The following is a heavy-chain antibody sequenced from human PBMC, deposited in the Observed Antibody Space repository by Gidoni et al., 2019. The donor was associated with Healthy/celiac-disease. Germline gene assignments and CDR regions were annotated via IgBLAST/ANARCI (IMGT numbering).Heavy chain of an antibody. Sequence: QVQLVQSGAEVKKPGASVKVSCKPSGYTFTRNLIHWVRQAPGQGLEWMGIINPSDGGTGYAQEFQGRVTMTRDTSTSTVYMDLSSLRSEDTAIYYCARVVSQSFDYWGQGTLVTVSS. J-gene: IGHJ4*02. CDR1: GYTFTRNL. CDR2: INPSDGGT. D-gene: IGHD3-16*01. CDR3: ARVVSQSFDY. V-gene: IGHV1-46*01.